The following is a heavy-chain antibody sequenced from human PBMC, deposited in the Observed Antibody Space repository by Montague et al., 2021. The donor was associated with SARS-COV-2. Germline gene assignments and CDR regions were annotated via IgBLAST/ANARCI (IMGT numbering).Heavy chain of an antibody. D-gene: IGHD5/OR15-5a*01. CDR2: ISTSSLXX. J-gene: IGHJ3*02. CDR3: ARALSASYSVGGDSFDI. CDR1: GGSISSSS. V-gene: IGHV3-21*01. Sequence: ETLSLTCTVSGGSISSSSYYWGWIRQAPGKGLEWVSSISTSSLXXYYAASVKGRFTISRANAKNSLFLQMDSLRAEDTAVYYCARALSASYSVGGDSFDIWGQGTMVTVSS.